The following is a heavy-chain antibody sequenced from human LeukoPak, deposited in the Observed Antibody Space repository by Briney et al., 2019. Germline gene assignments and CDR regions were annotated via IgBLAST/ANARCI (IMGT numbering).Heavy chain of an antibody. V-gene: IGHV1-2*02. D-gene: IGHD1-26*01. CDR1: GYTFTGYY. CDR3: ARASGSYWWFDS. J-gene: IGHJ5*01. Sequence: ASVKVSCKASGYTFTGYYMHWVRQAPGQGLEWMGWINANSGDTNYAQKFQGSVTMTRDTSISTVYMELSRLRSDDTAVYYCARASGSYWWFDSWGQGTLVTVSS. CDR2: INANSGDT.